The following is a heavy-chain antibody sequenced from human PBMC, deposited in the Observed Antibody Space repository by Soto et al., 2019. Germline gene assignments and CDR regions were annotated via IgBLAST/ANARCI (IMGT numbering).Heavy chain of an antibody. CDR3: ASGIAVAGGYFRH. D-gene: IGHD6-19*01. J-gene: IGHJ1*01. CDR2: ITPIFGPA. CDR1: GGTFRIYT. Sequence: QVQLVQSGAEVKKPGSSMKVSCKASGGTFRIYTLNWVRQAPGQGLEWMGGITPIFGPANYPHKFQGRVTITADESTRTAFMELSSLRTDDTAVYYCASGIAVAGGYFRHWGQGTLVTVSS. V-gene: IGHV1-69*01.